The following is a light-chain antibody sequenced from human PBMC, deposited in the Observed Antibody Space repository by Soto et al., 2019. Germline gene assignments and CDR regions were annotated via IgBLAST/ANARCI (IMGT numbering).Light chain of an antibody. V-gene: IGKV3-11*01. CDR2: DAS. J-gene: IGKJ1*01. CDR1: QSVRSY. CDR3: QQRSNWPPWT. Sequence: EIVLTQSPATLSLSPGERATLSCRASQSVRSYLAWYQQKPGQAPRLLIYDASNRATGIPARFSGSGSGTDFTLTISSLEPEDFAVYYCQQRSNWPPWTFGQGTKVESK.